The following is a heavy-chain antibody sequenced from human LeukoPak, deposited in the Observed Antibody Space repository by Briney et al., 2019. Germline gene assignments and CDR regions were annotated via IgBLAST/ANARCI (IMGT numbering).Heavy chain of an antibody. J-gene: IGHJ4*02. CDR1: GFTFSSYS. V-gene: IGHV3-21*01. CDR3: ARDWAQDTAMVL. CDR2: ISSSSSYI. D-gene: IGHD5-18*01. Sequence: PGGSLRLSCAASGFTFSSYSMNWVRQAPGKGLEWVSSISSSSSYIYYADSVKGRFTISRDNAKNSLYLQMNSLRAGDTAVYYCARDWAQDTAMVLWGQGTLVTVSS.